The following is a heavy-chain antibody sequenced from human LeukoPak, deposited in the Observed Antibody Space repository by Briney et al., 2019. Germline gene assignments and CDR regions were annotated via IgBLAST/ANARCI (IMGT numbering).Heavy chain of an antibody. D-gene: IGHD6-6*01. CDR2: IKQDGSVE. J-gene: IGHJ4*02. CDR1: GFTFSSYW. Sequence: GGSLRLSCAASGFTFSSYWMSWVRQAPGKGLEWVANIKQDGSVEYYVVSVKGRFTISRDNARESLYLQMNSLRAEDTAVYYCARIGYSSSSFDFWGQGTLVTVSS. CDR3: ARIGYSSSSFDF. V-gene: IGHV3-7*05.